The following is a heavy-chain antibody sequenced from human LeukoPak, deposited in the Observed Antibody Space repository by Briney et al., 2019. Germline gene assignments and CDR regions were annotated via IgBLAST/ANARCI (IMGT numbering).Heavy chain of an antibody. V-gene: IGHV4-59*13. CDR3: ARESLGALDS. J-gene: IGHJ4*02. D-gene: IGHD3-16*01. CDR2: IYYSGIS. Sequence: SETLSLTCTVSGGSINNYYWNWIRQAPGKGLEWIGFIYYSGISNYNPSLKSRVTISVDTSRNQFSLSLTSVTTADTAVYYCARESLGALDSWSQGTLLTVSS. CDR1: GGSINNYY.